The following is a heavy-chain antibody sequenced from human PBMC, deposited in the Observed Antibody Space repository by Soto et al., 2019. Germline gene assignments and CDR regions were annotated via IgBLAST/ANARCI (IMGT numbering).Heavy chain of an antibody. V-gene: IGHV1-46*01. D-gene: IGHD4-17*01. CDR3: ARFALGYDYADV. Sequence: ASVKVSCKAFGYTYSAFYMHWLLQAPGQGLEWMGVINPSGDGTSYAQKFQGRVTMTRDTSTSTVYMELSSLRSDDTAVYYCARFALGYDYADVWGQGTTVTVSS. J-gene: IGHJ6*02. CDR2: INPSGDGT. CDR1: GYTYSAFY.